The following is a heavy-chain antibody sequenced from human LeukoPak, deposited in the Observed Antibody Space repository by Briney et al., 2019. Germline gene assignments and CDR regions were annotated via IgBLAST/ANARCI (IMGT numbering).Heavy chain of an antibody. Sequence: GGSLRLSCAASGFTFSNYDMHWVRQATGKGLEWVSAIGTAGDTYYPGSVRGRFTMSRENAKSSLYLQMNSLTAGDTAVYYCARGASIHFDNWGQGILVTVSS. J-gene: IGHJ4*02. V-gene: IGHV3-13*04. CDR2: IGTAGDT. CDR1: GFTFSNYD. CDR3: ARGASIHFDN. D-gene: IGHD1-26*01.